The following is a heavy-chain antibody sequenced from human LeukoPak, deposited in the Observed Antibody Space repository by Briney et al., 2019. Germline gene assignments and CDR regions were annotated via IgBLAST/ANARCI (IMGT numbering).Heavy chain of an antibody. CDR3: ARVGFCSGGLCPYYFDY. D-gene: IGHD2-15*01. CDR2: INPNSGGT. Sequence: ASVKVSCKASGYTFTGYYMHWVRQAPGQGIEWMGWINPNSGGTSFAQKFQGRVTMTRDTSISTAYMELSRLRSDDTAVYYCARVGFCSGGLCPYYFDYWGQGTLVTVSS. V-gene: IGHV1-2*02. CDR1: GYTFTGYY. J-gene: IGHJ4*02.